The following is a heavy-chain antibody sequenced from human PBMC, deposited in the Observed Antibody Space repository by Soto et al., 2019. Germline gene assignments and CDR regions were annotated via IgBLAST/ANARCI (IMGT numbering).Heavy chain of an antibody. CDR1: GFTFSSYS. Sequence: GGSLRLSCAASGFTFSSYSMNWVRQAPGKGLEWVSYISSSGSTIYYADSVKGRFTISRDNAKNSLYLQMNSLRAEDTAVYYCAMTRTTVTTNDAFDIWGQGTMVTVS. V-gene: IGHV3-48*04. CDR2: ISSSGSTI. D-gene: IGHD4-17*01. J-gene: IGHJ3*02. CDR3: AMTRTTVTTNDAFDI.